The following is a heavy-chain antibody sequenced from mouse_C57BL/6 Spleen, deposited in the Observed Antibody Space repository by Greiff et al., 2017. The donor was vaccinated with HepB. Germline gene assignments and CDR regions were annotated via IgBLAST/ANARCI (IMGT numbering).Heavy chain of an antibody. CDR2: IDPSDSYT. Sequence: QVQLQQSGAELVMPGASVKLSCKASGYTFTSYWMHWVKQRPGQGLEWIGEIDPSDSYTNYNQKFKGKSTLTVDKSSSTAYMQLSSLTSEDSAVYYCARKYGSSYFDYWGQGTTLTVSS. D-gene: IGHD1-1*01. V-gene: IGHV1-69*01. CDR3: ARKYGSSYFDY. J-gene: IGHJ2*01. CDR1: GYTFTSYW.